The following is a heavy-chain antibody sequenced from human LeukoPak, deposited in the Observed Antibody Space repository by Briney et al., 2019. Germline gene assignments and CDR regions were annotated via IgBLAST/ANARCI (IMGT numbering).Heavy chain of an antibody. D-gene: IGHD4-23*01. CDR2: ISSSGSTI. CDR3: ARHNYGGKYKEGGAFDY. J-gene: IGHJ4*02. CDR1: GFTFSDYY. V-gene: IGHV3-11*01. Sequence: GGSLRLSCAASGFTFSDYYMSWIRQAPGKGLEWVSYISSSGSTIYYADSVKGRFTISRDNAKNSLYPQMNSLRAEDTAVYYCARHNYGGKYKEGGAFDYWGQGTLVTVSS.